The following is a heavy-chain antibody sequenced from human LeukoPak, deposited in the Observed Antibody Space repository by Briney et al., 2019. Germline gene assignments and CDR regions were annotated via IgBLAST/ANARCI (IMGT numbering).Heavy chain of an antibody. J-gene: IGHJ5*02. CDR2: INHSGST. Sequence: NPSETLSLTCAVYGGSFSGYYWSWIRQPPGKGLEWIGEINHSGSTNYNPSLKSRVTISVDTSKNQFSLKLSSVTAADTAVYYCASRFYWGGFDPWGQGTLVTVSS. CDR3: ASRFYWGGFDP. D-gene: IGHD7-27*01. V-gene: IGHV4-34*01. CDR1: GGSFSGYY.